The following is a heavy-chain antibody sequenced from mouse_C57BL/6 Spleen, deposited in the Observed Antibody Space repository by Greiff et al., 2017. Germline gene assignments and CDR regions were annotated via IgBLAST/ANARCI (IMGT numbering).Heavy chain of an antibody. CDR2: IYPGDGDT. Sequence: VQLQESGAELVKPGASVKISCKASGYAFSSYWMNWVKQRPGKGLEWIGQIYPGDGDTNYNGKFKGKATLTADKSSSTAYMQLSSLTSEDSSVYFCARSPYSNYPYYAMDYWGQGTSVTVSS. CDR1: GYAFSSYW. J-gene: IGHJ4*01. V-gene: IGHV1-80*01. CDR3: ARSPYSNYPYYAMDY. D-gene: IGHD2-5*01.